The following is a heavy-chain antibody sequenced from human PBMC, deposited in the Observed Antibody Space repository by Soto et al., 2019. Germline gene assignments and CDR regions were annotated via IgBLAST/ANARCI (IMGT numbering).Heavy chain of an antibody. CDR1: GGTFSSYA. Sequence: QVQLVQSGAEVKKPGSSVKVSCKASGGTFSSYAISWVRQAPGQELEWMGGIIPIFGTANYAQKFQGRVTITADESTSTAYMELSSLRSEDTAVYYCARDIVVVTAPMGWFDPWGQGTLVTVSS. V-gene: IGHV1-69*01. J-gene: IGHJ5*02. CDR3: ARDIVVVTAPMGWFDP. D-gene: IGHD2-2*01. CDR2: IIPIFGTA.